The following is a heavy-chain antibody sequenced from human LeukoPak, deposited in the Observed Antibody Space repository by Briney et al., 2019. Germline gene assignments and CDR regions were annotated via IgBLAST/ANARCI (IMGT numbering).Heavy chain of an antibody. J-gene: IGHJ4*02. CDR3: VREVGRPKTFYFDS. CDR1: GFVFSRDN. D-gene: IGHD3-16*01. V-gene: IGHV3-48*04. CDR2: ISETI. Sequence: PGGSLRLSYIASGFVFSRDNMNWVRQAPGKGLEWVAHISETIYYADSVQGRFTISRDNAKNSLYLQMSNLRVDDTAMYYCVREVGRPKTFYFDSWGRGTPVTVSS.